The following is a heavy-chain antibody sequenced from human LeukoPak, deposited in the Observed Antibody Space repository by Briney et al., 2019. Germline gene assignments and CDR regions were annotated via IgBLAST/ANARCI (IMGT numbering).Heavy chain of an antibody. D-gene: IGHD3-3*02. CDR2: FNPEDGEA. CDR1: GYTLTEVS. Sequence: ASVKVSCKVSGYTLTEVSMHWVRQAPGKGLEWMAGFNPEDGEAIYAQRLQGRVTLTEDTSSDTAYMELSSLRSEDTAVYYCSTGSFHFDQWGQGTLVTVSS. V-gene: IGHV1-24*01. J-gene: IGHJ4*02. CDR3: STGSFHFDQ.